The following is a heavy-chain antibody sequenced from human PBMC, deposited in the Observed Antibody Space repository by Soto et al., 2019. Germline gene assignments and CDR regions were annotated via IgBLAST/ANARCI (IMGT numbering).Heavy chain of an antibody. Sequence: AASVKVSCKASGYTFTSYGISWVRQAPGQGLEWMGWISAYNGNTNYAQKLQGRVTMTTDTSTSTAYMELRSLRSDDTAVYYCARGRWDDSSGYDAFDIWGQGTMVTVSS. CDR3: ARGRWDDSSGYDAFDI. CDR2: ISAYNGNT. J-gene: IGHJ3*02. V-gene: IGHV1-18*04. CDR1: GYTFTSYG. D-gene: IGHD3-22*01.